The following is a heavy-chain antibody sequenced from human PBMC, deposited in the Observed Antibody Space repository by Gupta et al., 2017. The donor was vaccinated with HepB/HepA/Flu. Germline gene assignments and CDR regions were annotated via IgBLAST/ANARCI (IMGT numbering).Heavy chain of an antibody. D-gene: IGHD6-6*01. CDR1: GFTFSSYW. V-gene: IGHV3-7*01. J-gene: IGHJ2*01. CDR2: IKQDGSEK. CDR3: ARDENVEARRYYWYFDL. Sequence: VQLVESGGGLVQPGGSLRLSCAASGFTFSSYWMSWVRQAPGKGLEWVANIKQDGSEKYYVDSVKGRFTISRDNAKNSLYLQMNSLRAEDTAVYYCARDENVEARRYYWYFDLWGRGTLVTVSS.